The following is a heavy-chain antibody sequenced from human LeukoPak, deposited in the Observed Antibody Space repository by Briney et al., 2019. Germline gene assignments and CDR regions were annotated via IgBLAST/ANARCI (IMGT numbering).Heavy chain of an antibody. CDR2: ISYDGNNK. CDR1: GFTLSSYG. Sequence: GRSLRLSCAASGFTLSSYGVHWVRQAPGKGLEWVAVISYDGNNKYYADSVKGRFTISRDNSKNTLYLQMNSLRAEDTAVYYCGKEVVGAAGYYFYGMDVWGQGTTVTVSS. J-gene: IGHJ6*02. V-gene: IGHV3-30*18. CDR3: GKEVVGAAGYYFYGMDV. D-gene: IGHD3-22*01.